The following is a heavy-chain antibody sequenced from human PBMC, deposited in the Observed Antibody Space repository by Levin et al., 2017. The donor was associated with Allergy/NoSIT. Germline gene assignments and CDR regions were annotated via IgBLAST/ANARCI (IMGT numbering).Heavy chain of an antibody. CDR2: IWYDGGNK. V-gene: IGHV3-33*01. CDR1: GFTFSSYG. CDR3: ARDGGFEGGPNYYYYYMDV. J-gene: IGHJ6*03. D-gene: IGHD2-15*01. Sequence: GESLKISCAASGFTFSSYGMHWVRQAPGKGLEWVAFIWYDGGNKDYADSVKGRFTISRDNSKNTLYLEMNNLRVEDTAVYYCARDGGFEGGPNYYYYYMDVWGKGATVTVSS.